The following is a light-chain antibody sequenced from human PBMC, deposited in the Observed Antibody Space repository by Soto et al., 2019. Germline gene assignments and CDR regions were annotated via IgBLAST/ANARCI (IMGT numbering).Light chain of an antibody. CDR1: QSLTSSY. CDR2: GAT. Sequence: ESVLTQSRSTLSLSPGGRPTLCCRASQSLTSSYLAWYQQKTGQAPRIXIHGATTRATGIPARFSGSGYGTEFNLTISSLEPEDFAVYYCQQRGNWPITFGLGTKVDIK. V-gene: IGKV3D-20*02. J-gene: IGKJ3*01. CDR3: QQRGNWPIT.